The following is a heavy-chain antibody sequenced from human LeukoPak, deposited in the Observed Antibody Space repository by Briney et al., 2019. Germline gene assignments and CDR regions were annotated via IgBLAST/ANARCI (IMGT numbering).Heavy chain of an antibody. D-gene: IGHD1-26*01. CDR3: ARGVRELQTGYYFDY. CDR2: MNPNSGNT. CDR1: GYTFTSYD. J-gene: IGHJ4*02. V-gene: IGHV1-8*03. Sequence: GASVKVSCKASGYTFTSYDINWVRQATGQGLEWMGWMNPNSGNTGYAQKFQGRVTITRNTSISTAYMELSRLRSDDTAVYYCARGVRELQTGYYFDYWGQGTLVTVSS.